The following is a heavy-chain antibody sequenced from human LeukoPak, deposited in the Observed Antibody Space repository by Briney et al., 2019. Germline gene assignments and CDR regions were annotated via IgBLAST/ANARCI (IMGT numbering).Heavy chain of an antibody. D-gene: IGHD3-10*01. J-gene: IGHJ6*03. V-gene: IGHV1-46*01. CDR3: ARGPSITMVRGGQWYYYMDV. CDR1: GYTFTSYY. Sequence: SVKVSCKASGYTFTSYYMHWVRQAPGQGLEWMGIINPRGGSTSYAQKLQGRVTMTRDTSTSTVYMELSSLRSEDTAVYYCARGPSITMVRGGQWYYYMDVWGKGTTVTISS. CDR2: INPRGGST.